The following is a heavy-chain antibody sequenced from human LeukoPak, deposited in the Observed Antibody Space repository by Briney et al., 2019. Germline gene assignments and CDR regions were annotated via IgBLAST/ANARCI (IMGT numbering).Heavy chain of an antibody. Sequence: PGRSLRLSCTASGFTFGDYAMSWVRQAPGKGLEWVGFIRSKAYGGTTEYAASVKGRFTISRDDSKSIAYLQMNSLKTEDTAVYYCTRGPGYDILTGYYRPFDYWGQGTLVTVSS. V-gene: IGHV3-49*04. CDR1: GFTFGDYA. CDR2: IRSKAYGGTT. CDR3: TRGPGYDILTGYYRPFDY. J-gene: IGHJ4*02. D-gene: IGHD3-9*01.